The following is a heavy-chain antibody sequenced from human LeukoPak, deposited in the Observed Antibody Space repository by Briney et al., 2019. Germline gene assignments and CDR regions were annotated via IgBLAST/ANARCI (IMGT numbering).Heavy chain of an antibody. D-gene: IGHD5-18*01. J-gene: IGHJ4*02. CDR3: ARDYRGYSYGLL. CDR2: ISYDGSNK. CDR1: GFTFSSYA. Sequence: GGSLRLSCAASGFTFSSYAMHWVRQAPGKGLEWVAVISYDGSNKYYADSVKGRFTISRDNSKNTLYLQMNSLRAEDTAVYYCARDYRGYSYGLLWGQGTLVTVSS. V-gene: IGHV3-30-3*01.